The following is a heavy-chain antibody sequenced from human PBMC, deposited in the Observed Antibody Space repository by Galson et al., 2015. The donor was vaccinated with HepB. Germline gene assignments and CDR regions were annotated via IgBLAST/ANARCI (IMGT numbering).Heavy chain of an antibody. D-gene: IGHD2-2*01. CDR2: INGIGDST. Sequence: SLRLSCAVSGFTFSDFAMAWVRQPPGKGLEWLSSINGIGDSTHYADSVEGRLTISRDNSKNALYLQMSSLRAGDTAVYYCARRDCGSTSCYQTWGQGTLVTVSS. V-gene: IGHV3-23*01. J-gene: IGHJ4*02. CDR3: ARRDCGSTSCYQT. CDR1: GFTFSDFA.